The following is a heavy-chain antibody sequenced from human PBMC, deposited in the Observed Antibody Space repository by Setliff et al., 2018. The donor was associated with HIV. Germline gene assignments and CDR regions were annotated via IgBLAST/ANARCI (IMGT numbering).Heavy chain of an antibody. V-gene: IGHV4-31*03. D-gene: IGHD1-26*01. Sequence: SETLSLTCTVSGDSISSGGYYWSWIRQFPGKGLEWIGYIYYSGSTYYNPSLKSRVTISMDTSKNQFSLKLNSVTAADTAVYYCAKDRSGSYRTFDYWGPGILVTVSS. CDR3: AKDRSGSYRTFDY. J-gene: IGHJ4*02. CDR1: GDSISSGGYY. CDR2: IYYSGST.